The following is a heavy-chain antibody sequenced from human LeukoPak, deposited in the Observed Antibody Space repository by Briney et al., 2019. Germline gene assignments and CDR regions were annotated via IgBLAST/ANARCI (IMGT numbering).Heavy chain of an antibody. D-gene: IGHD4-17*01. CDR1: GYSFTSYW. J-gene: IGHJ4*02. V-gene: IGHV5-51*01. CDR3: ARHYPGGDYFIDY. Sequence: GESLKISCKGSGYSFTSYWIGWVRQMPGKGLEWMGIIYPGDSDTRYSPSFRGQVTISADKSISTAYLQWTSLKASDTTMYYCARHYPGGDYFIDYWGQGTLVTVSS. CDR2: IYPGDSDT.